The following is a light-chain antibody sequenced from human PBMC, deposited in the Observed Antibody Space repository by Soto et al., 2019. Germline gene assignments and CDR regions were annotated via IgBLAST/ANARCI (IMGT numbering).Light chain of an antibody. CDR2: DVA. J-gene: IGLJ1*01. V-gene: IGLV2-14*03. Sequence: QSALTQPASVSDSPGQSITISCTGTSSDVGGSNFVSWYQQHPGKPPKLTIYDVANRPSGVSNRFSGPKSGSTASLIISRLQTEDEADYYCVSYTSSTTYVFGTGTKVTVL. CDR3: VSYTSSTTYV. CDR1: SSDVGGSNF.